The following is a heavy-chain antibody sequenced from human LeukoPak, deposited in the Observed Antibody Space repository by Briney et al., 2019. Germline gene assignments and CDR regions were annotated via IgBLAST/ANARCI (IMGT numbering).Heavy chain of an antibody. CDR1: GHTFTSYG. CDR3: ARIRIEMATICPFDY. V-gene: IGHV1-18*01. J-gene: IGHJ4*02. D-gene: IGHD5-24*01. CDR2: ISAYNGNT. Sequence: ASVKVSCKAYGHTFTSYGISWVRQAPGQGLEWMGWISAYNGNTNYAQKLQGRVTMTTDTSTSTAYMELRSLRSDDTAVYYCARIRIEMATICPFDYWGQGTLVTVSS.